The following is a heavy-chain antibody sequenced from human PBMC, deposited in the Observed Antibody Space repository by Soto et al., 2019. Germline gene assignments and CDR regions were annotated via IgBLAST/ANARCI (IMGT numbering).Heavy chain of an antibody. Sequence: QVQLVESGGGVVQPGRSLRLSCAASGFTFSSYGMHWVRQAPGKGLEWVAVIWYDGSNKYYADSVKGRFTISRDNSKNTLYLQMNSLRAEDTAVYYCARLMTLSYGMDVWCNGTTVTVSS. V-gene: IGHV3-33*01. CDR2: IWYDGSNK. CDR3: ARLMTLSYGMDV. D-gene: IGHD2-21*02. J-gene: IGHJ6*04. CDR1: GFTFSSYG.